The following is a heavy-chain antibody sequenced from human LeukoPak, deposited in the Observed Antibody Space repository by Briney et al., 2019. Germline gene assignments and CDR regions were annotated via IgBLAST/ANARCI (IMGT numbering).Heavy chain of an antibody. CDR3: ARDLRSITAPGIAAPPRGTYYFDY. CDR1: GGSISSSSYY. D-gene: IGHD6-6*01. CDR2: IYYSGST. J-gene: IGHJ4*02. Sequence: PSETLSLTCTVSGGSISSSSYYWGWIRQPPGKGLEWIGSIYYSGSTYYNPSLKSRVTISVDRSKNQFSLKLSSVTAADTAVYYCARDLRSITAPGIAAPPRGTYYFDYWGQGTLVTVSS. V-gene: IGHV4-39*07.